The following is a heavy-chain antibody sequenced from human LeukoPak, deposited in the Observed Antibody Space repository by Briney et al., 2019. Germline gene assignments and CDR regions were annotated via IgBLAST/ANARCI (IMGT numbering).Heavy chain of an antibody. V-gene: IGHV3-74*01. J-gene: IGHJ4*02. CDR2: INSDGSST. D-gene: IGHD3-16*01. CDR1: GFTFRSYW. CDR3: ARHLHTYAFDY. Sequence: GGSLRLSCAASGFTFRSYWLHWVRQAPGKGLVWVSRINSDGSSTNYADSVKGRCTTSRDNAKNTLYLQMNSLRVEDTAVYYCARHLHTYAFDYWGQGTLVTVSS.